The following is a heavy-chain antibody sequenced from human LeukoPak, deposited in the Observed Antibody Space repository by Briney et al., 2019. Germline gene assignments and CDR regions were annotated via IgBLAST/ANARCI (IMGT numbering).Heavy chain of an antibody. CDR3: TRGPPDY. Sequence: GGSLRLSCAASGFTFSDHYMDWVRQAPGKGLEWVGRIRNKADSYTTQYAASVKGRFTISRDDSKNSFYLQMNSLKTEDTAVYYCTRGPPDYWGQGTLDTVSS. V-gene: IGHV3-72*01. CDR1: GFTFSDHY. CDR2: IRNKADSYTT. J-gene: IGHJ4*02.